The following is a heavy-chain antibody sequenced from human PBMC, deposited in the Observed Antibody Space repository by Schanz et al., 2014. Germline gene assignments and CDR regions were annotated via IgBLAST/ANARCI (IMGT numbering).Heavy chain of an antibody. CDR3: AKVWGSDYFYPFDY. D-gene: IGHD3-22*01. Sequence: EVQLAESGGSLVKPGGSLRLSCAASGFTFNNYDMNWVRLVPGKGLECVSGISGGGGSAYYADSVKGRFTISRDNSKNTLYLQMSSLRAEDTAVYYCAKVWGSDYFYPFDYWGQGTLVTVSS. V-gene: IGHV3-23*04. CDR1: GFTFNNYD. J-gene: IGHJ4*02. CDR2: ISGGGGSA.